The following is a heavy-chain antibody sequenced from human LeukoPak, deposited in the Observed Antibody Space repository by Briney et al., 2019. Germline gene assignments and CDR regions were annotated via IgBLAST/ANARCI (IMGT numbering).Heavy chain of an antibody. J-gene: IGHJ3*02. CDR3: ARDSDYGDYGGCAFDI. V-gene: IGHV4-39*02. CDR1: GGSISSGDYY. D-gene: IGHD4-17*01. CDR2: IYYSGST. Sequence: PSETLSLTCTVSGGSISSGDYYWSWIRQPPGKGLEWIGSIYYSGSTYYNPSLKSRVTISVDTSKNQFSLKLSSVTAADTAVYYCARDSDYGDYGGCAFDIWGQGTMVTVSS.